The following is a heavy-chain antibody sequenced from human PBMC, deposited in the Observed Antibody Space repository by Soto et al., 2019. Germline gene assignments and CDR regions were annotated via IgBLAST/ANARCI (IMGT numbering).Heavy chain of an antibody. V-gene: IGHV1-3*01. Sequence: SVKLSCKASGYTFTSYAMHWVRQAPGQRLEWMGWINAGNGNTKYSQKFQGRVTITRDTSASTAYMELSSLRSEDTAVYYCASYGGRYYGFDYWGQGTLVTVSS. D-gene: IGHD1-26*01. CDR1: GYTFTSYA. J-gene: IGHJ4*02. CDR2: INAGNGNT. CDR3: ASYGGRYYGFDY.